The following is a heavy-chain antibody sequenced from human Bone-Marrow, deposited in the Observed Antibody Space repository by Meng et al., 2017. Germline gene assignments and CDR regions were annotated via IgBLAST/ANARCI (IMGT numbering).Heavy chain of an antibody. J-gene: IGHJ4*02. V-gene: IGHV4-4*02. CDR2: IYHGGDT. D-gene: IGHD6-19*01. Sequence: QVQLEVSGPGLGKPSGTLSLTCSVSGGSISSIDWWSWVRQPPGKGLEWIGEIYHGGDTNYNPSLKSRVTIAIDKSKNQFSLKLSSVTAADTAVYYCASWIYSCGWQWGQGALVTVSS. CDR3: ASWIYSCGWQ. CDR1: GGSISSIDW.